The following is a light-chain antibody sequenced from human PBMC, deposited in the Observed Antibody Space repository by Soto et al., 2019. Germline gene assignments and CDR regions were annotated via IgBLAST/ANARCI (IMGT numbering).Light chain of an antibody. V-gene: IGKV3-11*01. CDR1: QSVGSN. CDR3: QQHSNWPLT. J-gene: IGKJ4*01. Sequence: EIVLIQSPATLSLSPGERATLSCRASQSVGSNLAWYQQNPGQAPRLLIFDASNRATGIPARFSGSGSGTDFILAISSLETDDCVVDYCQQHSNWPLTFGGGTKVESK. CDR2: DAS.